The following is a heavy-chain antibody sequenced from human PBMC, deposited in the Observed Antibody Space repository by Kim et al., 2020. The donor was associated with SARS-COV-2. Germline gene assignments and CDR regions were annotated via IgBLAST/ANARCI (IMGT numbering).Heavy chain of an antibody. CDR2: ISAYNGNT. J-gene: IGHJ5*02. Sequence: ASVKVSCKASGYTFTSYGISWVRQAPGQGLEWMGWISAYNGNTNYAQKLQGRVTMTTDTSTSTAYMELRSLRSDDTAVYYCARDAPFGLLWFGETRNVPKKNWFDPWGQGTLVTVSS. D-gene: IGHD3-10*01. CDR1: GYTFTSYG. V-gene: IGHV1-18*04. CDR3: ARDAPFGLLWFGETRNVPKKNWFDP.